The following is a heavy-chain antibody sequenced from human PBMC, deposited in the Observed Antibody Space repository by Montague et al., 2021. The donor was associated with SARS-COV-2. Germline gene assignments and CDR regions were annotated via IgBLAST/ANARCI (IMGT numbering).Heavy chain of an antibody. CDR1: GGSISSYY. D-gene: IGHD5-12*01. CDR3: AGDRGRFWHFDL. V-gene: IGHV4-59*01. J-gene: IGHJ2*01. CDR2: IYYSGST. Sequence: SETLSLTCTVSGGSISSYYWNWIRQSPGKGLEWIGYIYYSGSTKXXPSLKSGVTISVDTSKSQFSLRLNSVTAADTAIYYCAGDRGRFWHFDLWGRGTMVTVSS.